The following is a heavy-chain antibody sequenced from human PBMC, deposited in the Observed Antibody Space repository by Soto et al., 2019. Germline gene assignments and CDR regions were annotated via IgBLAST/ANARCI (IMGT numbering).Heavy chain of an antibody. CDR2: LYNTGST. CDR3: ARHWITIFGVVITTQYYFDY. Sequence: PSETLSLTCTVSGASISRYYWIWIRQSPGKGLEWIGYLYNTGSTIYNPSLKSRVTISVDTSKNQFSLKMNSVTAADTAVYYCARHWITIFGVVITTQYYFDYWGQGTLVTV. J-gene: IGHJ4*02. CDR1: GASISRYY. D-gene: IGHD3-3*01. V-gene: IGHV4-59*01.